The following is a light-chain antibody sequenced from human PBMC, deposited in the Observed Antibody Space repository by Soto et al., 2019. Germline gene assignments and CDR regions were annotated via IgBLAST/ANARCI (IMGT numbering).Light chain of an antibody. V-gene: IGKV3-15*01. CDR1: QSVSSSY. CDR2: GAS. Sequence: IVLTQSPGTLSLSPGERATLSCRASQSVSSSYLAWYQQKPGQAPRLLIYGASNRATGIPARFSGSGSGTEFALTISSLQSEDFALYYCQQYKNWPPITFGQGTRLEI. CDR3: QQYKNWPPIT. J-gene: IGKJ5*01.